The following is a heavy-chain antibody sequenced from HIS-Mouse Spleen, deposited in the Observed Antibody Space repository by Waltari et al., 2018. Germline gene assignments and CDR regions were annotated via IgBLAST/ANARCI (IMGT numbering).Heavy chain of an antibody. CDR3: ARVLSSSWYDY. J-gene: IGHJ4*02. V-gene: IGHV3-7*04. D-gene: IGHD6-13*01. Sequence: EVQLVESGGGLVQPGGSLRLSCAASGFTFSRYWMSWVRQAPGKGLEWVANIKQDGSEKYYVDSVKGRFTISRDNAKNSLYLQMNSLRAEDTAVYYCARVLSSSWYDYWGQGTLVTVSS. CDR1: GFTFSRYW. CDR2: IKQDGSEK.